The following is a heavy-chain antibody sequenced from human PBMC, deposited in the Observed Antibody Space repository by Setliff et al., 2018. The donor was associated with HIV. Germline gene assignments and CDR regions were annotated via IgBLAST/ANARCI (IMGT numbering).Heavy chain of an antibody. CDR2: MYDGGTP. CDR1: GYSITSGYY. CDR3: ATDTSISWFYH. J-gene: IGHJ5*01. D-gene: IGHD1-1*01. Sequence: PSETLSLTCAVSGYSITSGYYWGWIRQPPGKGLEWIGNMYDGGTPHYNPSLKSRVTVSLDTSRNQFSLRMNSVTAADTAVYYCATDTSISWFYHWGQGTLVTVSS. V-gene: IGHV4-38-2*02.